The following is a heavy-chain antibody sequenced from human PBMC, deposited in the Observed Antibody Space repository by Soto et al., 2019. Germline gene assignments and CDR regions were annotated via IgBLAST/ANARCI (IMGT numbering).Heavy chain of an antibody. J-gene: IGHJ4*02. CDR3: AKPSLEWFNYPPPDY. D-gene: IGHD3-3*01. V-gene: IGHV3-30*18. Sequence: WWSLRLSCSASVFTCSSYGMHWFRQAPGKGLEWVAVISYDGSNKYYADSVKGRFTISRDNSKNTLYLQMNSLRAEDTAVYYCAKPSLEWFNYPPPDYWGQGTLVTVSS. CDR2: ISYDGSNK. CDR1: VFTCSSYG.